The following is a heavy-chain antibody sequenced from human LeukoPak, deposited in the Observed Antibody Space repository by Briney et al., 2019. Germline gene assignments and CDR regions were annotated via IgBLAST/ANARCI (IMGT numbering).Heavy chain of an antibody. D-gene: IGHD1-1*01. CDR3: VRDLLGSGSTTAYLHH. CDR2: ISRRSRHV. CDR1: GFTFSDYS. V-gene: IGHV3-21*01. Sequence: GGSLRLXCTASGFTFSDYSMNWVRQAPGKALEWVSSISRRSRHVYYAGSVKGRFTISRDNAWNSLYLQMNSLRAEDMAVYFCVRDLLGSGSTTAYLHHWGQGTLVTVSS. J-gene: IGHJ1*01.